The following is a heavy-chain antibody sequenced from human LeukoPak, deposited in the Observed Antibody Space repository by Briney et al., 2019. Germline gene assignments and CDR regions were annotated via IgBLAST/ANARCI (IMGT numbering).Heavy chain of an antibody. J-gene: IGHJ4*02. CDR1: GFNFSTHG. Sequence: GGSLRLSCAASGFNFSTHGMHWVRQAPGKGLEWVAFIRDHGSNTYYADSLKGRFTISRDNSNNTLHLQMKSLRPEATAVYYCAKDHCGSCSGDDYFDHWGQGTLVTVSS. CDR2: IRDHGSNT. D-gene: IGHD2-21*01. CDR3: AKDHCGSCSGDDYFDH. V-gene: IGHV3-30*02.